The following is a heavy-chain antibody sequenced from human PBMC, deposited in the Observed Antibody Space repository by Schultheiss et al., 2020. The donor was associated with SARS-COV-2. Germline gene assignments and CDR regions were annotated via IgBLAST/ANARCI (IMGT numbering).Heavy chain of an antibody. V-gene: IGHV3-23*01. CDR1: GFTFSSYA. J-gene: IGHJ4*02. CDR2: ISGSGGST. Sequence: GGSLRLSCAASGFTFSSYAMNWVRQAPGKGLEWVSVISGSGGSTYYADSVKGRFTISRDNAKNSLYLQMNTLRVDDTAVYYCARGYCSSTSCRNYYFDYWGQGTLVTVSS. CDR3: ARGYCSSTSCRNYYFDY. D-gene: IGHD2-2*01.